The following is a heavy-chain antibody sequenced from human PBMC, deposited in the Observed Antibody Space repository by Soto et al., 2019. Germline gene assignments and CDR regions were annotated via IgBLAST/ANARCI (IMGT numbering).Heavy chain of an antibody. Sequence: EVQLVESGGGLVQPGGSLKLSCAASGFTFSGSARHWVREASGKGREWVGRIRSKANSYATAYAASVKGRFTISRDDSKNTAYLQMNSLKTEDTAVYYCTRREEGRLRYYYGMDVWGQGTTVTVSS. CDR3: TRREEGRLRYYYGMDV. J-gene: IGHJ6*02. CDR2: IRSKANSYAT. CDR1: GFTFSGSA. D-gene: IGHD1-26*01. V-gene: IGHV3-73*02.